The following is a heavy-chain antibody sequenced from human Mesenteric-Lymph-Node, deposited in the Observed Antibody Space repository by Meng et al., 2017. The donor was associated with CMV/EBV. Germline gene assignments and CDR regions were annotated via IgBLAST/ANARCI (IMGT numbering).Heavy chain of an antibody. CDR2: INSDGSST. CDR3: AREGDSSSWYGVYYYYYYGMDV. V-gene: IGHV3-74*01. CDR1: GFTFSSYW. Sequence: GESLKISCAASGFTFSSYWMHWVRQAPGKGLVWVSRINSDGSSTSYGDSVKGRFTISRDNAKNTLYLQMNSLRAEDTAVYYCAREGDSSSWYGVYYYYYYGMDVWGQGTTVTVSS. J-gene: IGHJ6*02. D-gene: IGHD6-13*01.